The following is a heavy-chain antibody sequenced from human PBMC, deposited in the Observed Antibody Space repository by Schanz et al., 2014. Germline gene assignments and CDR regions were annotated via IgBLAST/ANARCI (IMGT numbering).Heavy chain of an antibody. CDR1: GFTLSSYA. J-gene: IGHJ4*02. CDR2: ISYDGSNK. Sequence: PGGSLRLSCAAYGFTLSSYAMHWVRQAPGKGLEWVAVISYDGSNKYYADSVKGRFTISRDNSKNTLYLQMNTLRAEDTAVYYCARDRGYCSGGSCLTFDYWGQGTLVTVSS. V-gene: IGHV3-30-3*01. D-gene: IGHD2-15*01. CDR3: ARDRGYCSGGSCLTFDY.